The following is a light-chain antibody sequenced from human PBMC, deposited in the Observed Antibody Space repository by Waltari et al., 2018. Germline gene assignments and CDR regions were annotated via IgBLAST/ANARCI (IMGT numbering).Light chain of an antibody. J-gene: IGLJ2*01. CDR1: SSDVGGYKF. Sequence: QSALTQPASVSGSPGQSITISCTGTSSDVGGYKFVPWYQQHPGKVPKLVIYEVSNRPSGVSNRFSGSKSGNTASLTISGLQAEDEADYYCSSYTRSNTMIFGGGTRLTVL. CDR3: SSYTRSNTMI. V-gene: IGLV2-14*01. CDR2: EVS.